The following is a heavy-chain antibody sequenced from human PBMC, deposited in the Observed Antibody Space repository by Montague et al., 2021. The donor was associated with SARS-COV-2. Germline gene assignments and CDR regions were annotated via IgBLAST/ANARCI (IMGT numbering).Heavy chain of an antibody. J-gene: IGHJ6*03. V-gene: IGHV4-39*01. CDR2: ISYSGRT. Sequence: SETLSLTCTVSGGSVSSSPYYWDWIRQPPGRGLEWVGSISYSGRTYFXPSLKSRLTISVDSSENQFSLRLSSVTAADTAVYYCASSYYYGSGTYVYNYYMDVWGKGTTVTVSS. D-gene: IGHD3-10*01. CDR1: GGSVSSSPYY. CDR3: ASSYYYGSGTYVYNYYMDV.